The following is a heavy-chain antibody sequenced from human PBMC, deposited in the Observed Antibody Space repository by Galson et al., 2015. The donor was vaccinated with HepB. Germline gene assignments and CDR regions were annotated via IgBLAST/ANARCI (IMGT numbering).Heavy chain of an antibody. Sequence: SLRLSCAASGFTFSSYAMSWVRQAPGKGLEWVSAFSGGGGGAYYADSMKGRFTISRDNSKNTLYLQLNSLRAEDTAVYYCAKVPNSGSYYYFDYWGQGTLVTVSS. CDR3: AKVPNSGSYYYFDY. D-gene: IGHD1-26*01. CDR2: FSGGGGGA. J-gene: IGHJ4*02. V-gene: IGHV3-23*01. CDR1: GFTFSSYA.